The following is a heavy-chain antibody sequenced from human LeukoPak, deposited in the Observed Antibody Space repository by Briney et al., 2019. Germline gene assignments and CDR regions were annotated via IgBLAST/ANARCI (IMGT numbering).Heavy chain of an antibody. Sequence: PGGSLRLSCAASGFTFSSYAMSWVRQALRKGVEWVSAISGSGGSTYYADSVKGRFTISRDNSKNTLYLQMNSLRAEDTAVYYCAKTGSSGWDYYYYYYYMDVWGKGTTVTVSS. J-gene: IGHJ6*03. CDR3: AKTGSSGWDYYYYYYYMDV. CDR2: ISGSGGST. D-gene: IGHD6-19*01. V-gene: IGHV3-23*01. CDR1: GFTFSSYA.